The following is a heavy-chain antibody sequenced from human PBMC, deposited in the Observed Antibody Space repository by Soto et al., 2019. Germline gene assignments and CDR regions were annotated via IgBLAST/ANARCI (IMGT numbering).Heavy chain of an antibody. Sequence: SETLSLTCAVSGGSISSGGYSWSWIRQPPGKGLEWIGYIYHSGSTYYNPSLKSRVTISVDRSKNQFSLKLSSVTAADTAVYFCARTNDAYDILTGYVYWGHGTLVTVSS. CDR3: ARTNDAYDILTGYVY. D-gene: IGHD3-9*01. CDR2: IYHSGST. CDR1: GGSISSGGYS. V-gene: IGHV4-30-2*01. J-gene: IGHJ4*01.